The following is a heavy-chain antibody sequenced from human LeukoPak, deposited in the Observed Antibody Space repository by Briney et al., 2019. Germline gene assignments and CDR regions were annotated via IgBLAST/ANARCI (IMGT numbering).Heavy chain of an antibody. J-gene: IGHJ4*02. Sequence: GGSLRLSCAASGFTFDDYAMHWVRQAPGKGLEWVSLINRDGGRTFYADSVKGRFTISRDNNKNSLYLQMNSLRTDDTALYYCAKEMLGTRWITYDSWGQGTLVTVSS. CDR2: INRDGGRT. D-gene: IGHD5-12*01. CDR3: AKEMLGTRWITYDS. V-gene: IGHV3-43*01. CDR1: GFTFDDYA.